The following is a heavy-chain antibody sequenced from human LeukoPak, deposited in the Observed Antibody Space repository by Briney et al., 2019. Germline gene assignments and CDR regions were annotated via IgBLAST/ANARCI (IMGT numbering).Heavy chain of an antibody. V-gene: IGHV4-61*02. CDR3: ARSRAFDYVWGSYRNYYFDY. CDR2: IYTSGST. CDR1: GGSISSGSYY. Sequence: SETLSLTCTVSGGSISSGSYYWSWIRQPAGKGLEWIGRIYTSGSTNYNPSLKSRLTISVDTSKNQFSLKLSSVTAADTAVYYCARSRAFDYVWGSYRNYYFDYWGQGTLVTVSS. J-gene: IGHJ4*02. D-gene: IGHD3-16*01.